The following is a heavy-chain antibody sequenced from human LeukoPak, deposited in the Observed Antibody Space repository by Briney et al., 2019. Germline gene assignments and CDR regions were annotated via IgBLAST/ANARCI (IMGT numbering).Heavy chain of an antibody. Sequence: SETLSLTCTVSGGSISGYYWSWIRQPPGKGLEWIGEINHSGSTNYNPSLKSRVTISVDTSKNQFSLKLSSVTAADTAVYYCARGLRSRYQLLYYNYWGQGTLVTVSS. CDR3: ARGLRSRYQLLYYNY. CDR2: INHSGST. CDR1: GGSISGYY. J-gene: IGHJ4*02. D-gene: IGHD2-2*01. V-gene: IGHV4-34*01.